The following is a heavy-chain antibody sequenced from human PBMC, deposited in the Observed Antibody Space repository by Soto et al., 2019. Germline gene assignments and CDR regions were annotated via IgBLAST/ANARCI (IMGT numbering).Heavy chain of an antibody. CDR3: ASMSRGYGDFLFDY. V-gene: IGHV4-31*03. Sequence: QVQLQESGPGLVKPSQTLSLTCTVSGGSISSGGYYWSWIRQHPGKGLEWIGYIYYSGSTYYNPSLTSRVTXXVXTXXNQLSLKLSSVTAADTAVYYCASMSRGYGDFLFDYWGQGTLVTVSS. CDR1: GGSISSGGYY. J-gene: IGHJ4*02. D-gene: IGHD4-17*01. CDR2: IYYSGST.